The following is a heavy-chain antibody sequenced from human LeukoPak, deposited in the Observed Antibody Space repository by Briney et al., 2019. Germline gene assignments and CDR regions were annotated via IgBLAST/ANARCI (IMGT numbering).Heavy chain of an antibody. CDR2: IIPILGIA. CDR1: GDTLITHF. CDR3: ARESSGNYYDSSGAFDY. J-gene: IGHJ4*02. D-gene: IGHD3-22*01. V-gene: IGHV1-69*04. Sequence: SVKVSCKAPGDTLITHFISWVRQAPGQGLEWMGRIIPILGIANYAQKFQGRVTITADKSTSTAYMELSSLRSEDTAVYYCARESSGNYYDSSGAFDYWGQGTLVTVSS.